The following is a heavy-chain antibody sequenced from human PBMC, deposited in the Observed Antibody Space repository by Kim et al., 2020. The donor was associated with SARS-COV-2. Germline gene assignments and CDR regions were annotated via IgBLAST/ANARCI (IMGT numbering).Heavy chain of an antibody. J-gene: IGHJ4*02. V-gene: IGHV3-33*05. CDR3: ARDGPGAILTGLYYFDY. CDR1: GFTFSSYG. CDR2: ISYDGSNK. D-gene: IGHD3-9*01. Sequence: GGSLRLSCAASGFTFSSYGMHWVRQAPGKGLEWVAVISYDGSNKYYADSVKGRFTISRDNSKNTLYLQMNSLRAEDTAVYYCARDGPGAILTGLYYFDYWGQGTLVTVSS.